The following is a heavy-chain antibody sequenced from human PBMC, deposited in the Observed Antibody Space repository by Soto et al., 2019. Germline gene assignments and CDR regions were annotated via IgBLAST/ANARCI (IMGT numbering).Heavy chain of an antibody. CDR1: GGSISSSSYY. CDR3: ARHPYGDLIDY. CDR2: IYYSGST. D-gene: IGHD4-17*01. Sequence: QLQLQESGPGLVKPSETLSLTCTVSGGSISSSSYYWGWIRQPPGKGLEWIGRIYYSGSTYYNPSLKSRVTISVDTSKNQFSLKLSSVTAADTAVYYCARHPYGDLIDYWGQGTLVTVSS. V-gene: IGHV4-39*01. J-gene: IGHJ4*02.